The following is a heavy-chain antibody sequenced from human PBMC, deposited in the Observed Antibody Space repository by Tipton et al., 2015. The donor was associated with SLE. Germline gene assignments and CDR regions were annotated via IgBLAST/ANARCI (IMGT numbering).Heavy chain of an antibody. V-gene: IGHV4-38-2*01. CDR3: AAILDGAFDI. CDR1: GYSISSGYY. CDR2: IYTSGST. Sequence: GLVKPSETLSLTCAVSGYSISSGYYWSWIRQPPGKGLEWIGRIYTSGSTNYNPSLKSRVTISVDTSKNQFSLKLSSVTAADTAVYYCAAILDGAFDIWGQGTMVTVSS. D-gene: IGHD2-2*02. J-gene: IGHJ3*02.